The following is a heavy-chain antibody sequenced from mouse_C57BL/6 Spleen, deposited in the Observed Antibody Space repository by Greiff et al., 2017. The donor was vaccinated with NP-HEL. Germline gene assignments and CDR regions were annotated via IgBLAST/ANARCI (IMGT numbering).Heavy chain of an antibody. J-gene: IGHJ3*01. CDR2: INYDGSST. CDR3: ARGDYYGSSYPGFAY. D-gene: IGHD1-1*01. Sequence: EVKAVESEGGLVQPGSSMKLSCTASGFAFSDYYMAWVRQVPEKGLEWVANINYDGSSTYYLDSLKSRFIISRDNAKNILYLQMSSLKSEDTATYYCARGDYYGSSYPGFAYWGQGTLVTVSA. CDR1: GFAFSDYY. V-gene: IGHV5-16*01.